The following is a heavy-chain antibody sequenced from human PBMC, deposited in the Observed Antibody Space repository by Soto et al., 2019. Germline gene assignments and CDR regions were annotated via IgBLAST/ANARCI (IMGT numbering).Heavy chain of an antibody. CDR3: ATFSVPWFSPGSMVTSAFDI. J-gene: IGHJ3*02. CDR2: IIPIFGTA. D-gene: IGHD5-18*01. Sequence: SVKVSCKASGGTFSSYAISWVLQAPGQGLEWMGGIIPIFGTANYAQKFQGRVTITADESTSTAYMELSSLRSEDTAVYYCATFSVPWFSPGSMVTSAFDIWGQGTMVTVSS. V-gene: IGHV1-69*13. CDR1: GGTFSSYA.